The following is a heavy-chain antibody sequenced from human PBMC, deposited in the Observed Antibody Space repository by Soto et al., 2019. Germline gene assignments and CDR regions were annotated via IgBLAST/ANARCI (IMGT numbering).Heavy chain of an antibody. CDR1: GFTFSNAW. D-gene: IGHD6-19*01. Sequence: GSLRLSCAASGFTFSNAWMSWVRQAPGKGLEWVGRIKSKTDGGTTDYAVPVKGRFTISRDDSKNTLYLQMNSLKTEDTAVYYCTTAPSIAVADHGVDYWGQGTLVTVSS. CDR3: TTAPSIAVADHGVDY. CDR2: IKSKTDGGTT. V-gene: IGHV3-15*01. J-gene: IGHJ4*02.